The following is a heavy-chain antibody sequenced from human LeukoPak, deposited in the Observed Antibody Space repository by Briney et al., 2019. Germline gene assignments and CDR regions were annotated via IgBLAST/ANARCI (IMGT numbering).Heavy chain of an antibody. CDR1: GFTFSSYA. J-gene: IGHJ3*02. D-gene: IGHD1-26*01. CDR2: ISGSGGST. Sequence: GGSLRLSCAASGFTFSSYAMSWVRQAPGKGLEWVSAISGSGGSTCYADSVKGRFTISRDNSKNTLYLQMNSLRAEDTAVYYCAKGPTQWELLPGAFDIWGQGTMVTVSS. CDR3: AKGPTQWELLPGAFDI. V-gene: IGHV3-23*01.